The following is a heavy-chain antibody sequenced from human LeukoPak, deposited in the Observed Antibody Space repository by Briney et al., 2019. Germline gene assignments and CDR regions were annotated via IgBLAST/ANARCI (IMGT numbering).Heavy chain of an antibody. CDR1: GGSISSYY. V-gene: IGHV4-59*01. CDR3: ARGNYGDYLGAFDI. CDR2: IYYSGST. D-gene: IGHD4-17*01. J-gene: IGHJ3*02. Sequence: PSETLSLTCTVSGGSISSYYWSWIRQPPGKGLEWIGYIYYSGSTNYNPSLKSRVTISVDTSKNQFPLKLSSVTAADTAVYYCARGNYGDYLGAFDIWGQGTMVTVSS.